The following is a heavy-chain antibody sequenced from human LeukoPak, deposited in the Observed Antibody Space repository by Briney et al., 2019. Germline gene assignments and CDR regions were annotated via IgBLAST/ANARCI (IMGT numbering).Heavy chain of an antibody. J-gene: IGHJ5*02. V-gene: IGHV3-74*01. D-gene: IGHD2-2*01. Sequence: GGSLRLSCADTGLTLSSYWMDWVCHDPRKRLVCISRINSDGSSTSYADSVKRRFNISRDNAKNTLYLQMNSLRAEDTAVYYCAREVIVIVPAAINWFDPWGQGTLVTVSS. CDR2: INSDGSST. CDR3: AREVIVIVPAAINWFDP. CDR1: GLTLSSYW.